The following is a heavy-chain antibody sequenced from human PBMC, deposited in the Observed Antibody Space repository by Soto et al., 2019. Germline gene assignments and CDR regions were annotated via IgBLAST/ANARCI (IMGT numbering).Heavy chain of an antibody. V-gene: IGHV1-18*01. CDR2: ISAYNGNT. CDR3: ARDQSYGGAFDY. D-gene: IGHD2-21*01. CDR1: GYTFTSYG. J-gene: IGHJ4*02. Sequence: QVQLVQSGAEVKKPGATVKVSCEASGYTFTSYGISWVRQAPGQGLEWMGWISAYNGNTNYVQKLQGRVTMTTDTSTSTAYMEMRSLRSDDTTVYYCARDQSYGGAFDYWGQGTLVTVSS.